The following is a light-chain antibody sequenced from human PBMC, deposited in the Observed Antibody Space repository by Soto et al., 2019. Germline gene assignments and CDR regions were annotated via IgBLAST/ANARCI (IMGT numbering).Light chain of an antibody. CDR2: AAS. CDR3: QKYSSVPV. CDR1: QDIRNF. Sequence: DIQMTQSPTSLSASVGDRVTITCRASQDIRNFVAWYQQKPGKGPKLLIYAASTLQSGVPSRFSGSGSGTDFTLTINSLHPEDVATYSCQKYSSVPVFGPGTKVEIK. J-gene: IGKJ3*01. V-gene: IGKV1-27*01.